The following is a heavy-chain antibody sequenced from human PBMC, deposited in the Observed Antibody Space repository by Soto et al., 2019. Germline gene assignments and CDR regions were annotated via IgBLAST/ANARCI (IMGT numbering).Heavy chain of an antibody. CDR2: INPNSGGT. D-gene: IGHD3-22*01. CDR3: ARGLLLEPLGGYGMDV. V-gene: IGHV1-2*04. Sequence: ASVKVSCKASGYTSTGYYMHWVRQAPGQGLEWMGWINPNSGGTNYAQKFQGWVTMTRDTSISTAYMELSRLRSDDTAVYYCARGLLLEPLGGYGMDVWGQRTTVTVSS. J-gene: IGHJ6*02. CDR1: GYTSTGYY.